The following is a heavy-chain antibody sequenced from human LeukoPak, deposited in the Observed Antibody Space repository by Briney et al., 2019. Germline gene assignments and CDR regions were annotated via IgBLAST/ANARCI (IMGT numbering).Heavy chain of an antibody. D-gene: IGHD3-3*01. CDR1: GFTFSSYS. V-gene: IGHV3-48*01. CDR2: ISSSSSTI. CDR3: ARDTYYDFWSGYYIDPFDY. J-gene: IGHJ4*02. Sequence: GGSLRLSCAASGFTFSSYSMNWVRQAPGKGLEWVSYISSSSSTIYYADSVKGRFTISRDNAKNSLYLQMNSLRAEDTAVYYCARDTYYDFWSGYYIDPFDYWGQGTLVTVSS.